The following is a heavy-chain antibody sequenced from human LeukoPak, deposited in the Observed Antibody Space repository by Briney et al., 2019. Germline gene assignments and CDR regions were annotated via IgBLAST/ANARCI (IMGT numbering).Heavy chain of an antibody. Sequence: ASVKVSCKASGGTFSSYAISWVRQAPGQGLEWMGRIIPILGIANYAQKFQGRVTITADKSTSTAYMELSSLRSEDTAVYYCARAWGNLYDAFDIWGQGTTVTVSS. CDR3: ARAWGNLYDAFDI. V-gene: IGHV1-69*04. J-gene: IGHJ3*02. CDR1: GGTFSSYA. D-gene: IGHD3-16*01. CDR2: IIPILGIA.